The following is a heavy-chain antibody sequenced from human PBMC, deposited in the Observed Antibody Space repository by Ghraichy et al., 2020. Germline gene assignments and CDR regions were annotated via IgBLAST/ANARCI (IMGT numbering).Heavy chain of an antibody. Sequence: SETLSLTCAVSGYSISSGYYWGWIRQPPGKGLEWIGSIYHSGSTYYNPSLKSRVTISVDTSKNQFSLKLSSVTAADTAVYYCARVLRRFGESRGSWFDPWGQGTLVTVSS. CDR2: IYHSGST. D-gene: IGHD3-10*01. CDR3: ARVLRRFGESRGSWFDP. CDR1: GYSISSGYY. V-gene: IGHV4-38-2*01. J-gene: IGHJ5*02.